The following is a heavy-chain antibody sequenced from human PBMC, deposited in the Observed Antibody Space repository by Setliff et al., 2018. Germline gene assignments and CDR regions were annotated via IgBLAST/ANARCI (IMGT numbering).Heavy chain of an antibody. CDR2: IITSTGKT. Sequence: ASVKVSCKASGYTFTNFGFHWLRQAPGQGLEWMAMIITSTGKTSYAQKFQGRVTVTTDTYTGTGYMELRSLRSGDTAMYFCARFGGSCSSSSCYASDLWGQGTMVTVSS. J-gene: IGHJ3*01. D-gene: IGHD2-2*01. CDR1: GYTFTNFG. CDR3: ARFGGSCSSSSCYASDL. V-gene: IGHV1-18*01.